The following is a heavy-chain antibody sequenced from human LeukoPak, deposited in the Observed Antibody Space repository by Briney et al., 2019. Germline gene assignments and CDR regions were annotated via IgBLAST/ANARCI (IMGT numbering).Heavy chain of an antibody. D-gene: IGHD2-15*01. CDR1: GYTFTGYY. Sequence: ASVKVSCKASGYTFTGYYMHWARQAPGQGLEWMGWINPNNGGTNYAQNFQGRVTMTRDTSISTAYIELSSLRSDDTAVYYCARGYCTGGSCSGAWFDPWGQGTLVTVSS. V-gene: IGHV1-2*02. CDR2: INPNNGGT. J-gene: IGHJ5*02. CDR3: ARGYCTGGSCSGAWFDP.